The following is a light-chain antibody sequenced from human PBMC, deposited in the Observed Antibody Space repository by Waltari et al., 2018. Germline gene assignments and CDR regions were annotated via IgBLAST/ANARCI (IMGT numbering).Light chain of an antibody. V-gene: IGLV3-21*04. J-gene: IGLJ1*01. CDR1: NIGTYR. CDR2: YDR. CDR3: HVWHPHVDPGV. Sequence: SYVVTQPPSVSVAPGETATISCGGDNIGTYRVHRSQQKAGQAPVLVIFYDRDRPSGIPDRFSGSNSGNTATLTISRVEAGDEARYYCHVWHPHVDPGVFGTGTEVTVL.